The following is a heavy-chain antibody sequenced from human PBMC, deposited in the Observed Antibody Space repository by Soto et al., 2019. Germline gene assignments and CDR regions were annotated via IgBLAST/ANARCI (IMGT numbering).Heavy chain of an antibody. Sequence: EVQLVESGGGLVQPGGSLRLSCADSGFTFSNAWMNWVRQAPGKGLEWIGRIKKRADGGTADHATPVKGRFTISRDDSKNTLYLQMSSLRDDDTAVYYCVKDRSLIRADVYYFDYWGQGTLVTVSS. J-gene: IGHJ4*02. CDR3: VKDRSLIRADVYYFDY. D-gene: IGHD2-8*01. V-gene: IGHV3-15*05. CDR2: IKKRADGGTA. CDR1: GFTFSNAW.